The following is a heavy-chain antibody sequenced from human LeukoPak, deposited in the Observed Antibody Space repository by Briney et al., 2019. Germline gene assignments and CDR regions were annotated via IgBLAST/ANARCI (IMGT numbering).Heavy chain of an antibody. J-gene: IGHJ6*03. V-gene: IGHV3-30*04. CDR2: ISYDGSNK. D-gene: IGHD6-13*01. CDR1: GFTFSRYG. Sequence: GGSLRLSCAASGFTFSRYGMHWVRQAPGKGLEWVTAISYDGSNKYYADAVKGLFTISRDNSKNTLYVQMNSLRAEDTAVYYCAKEGYSRGYYSYYYMDVWGKGTTVTVSS. CDR3: AKEGYSRGYYSYYYMDV.